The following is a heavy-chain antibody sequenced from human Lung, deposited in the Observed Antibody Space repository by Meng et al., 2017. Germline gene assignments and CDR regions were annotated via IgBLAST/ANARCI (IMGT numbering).Heavy chain of an antibody. V-gene: IGHV1-18*01. Sequence: QVQVVQSGAEVRNPGASVKVSCKTSGYTFIRHGITWVRPAPGQGLEWMGWISVHNGNTNYAEKFQGRVTMTTDTSTNTAYMELRSLTSDDTAVYYCARDLKPEGIATEYLDYWGQGTLVTVSS. CDR2: ISVHNGNT. CDR1: GYTFIRHG. D-gene: IGHD6-13*01. CDR3: ARDLKPEGIATEYLDY. J-gene: IGHJ4*02.